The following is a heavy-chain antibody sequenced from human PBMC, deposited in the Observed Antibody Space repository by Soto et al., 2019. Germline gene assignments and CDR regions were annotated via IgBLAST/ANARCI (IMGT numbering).Heavy chain of an antibody. CDR3: ARDRSYYGSGRYRNYGMDV. J-gene: IGHJ6*04. Sequence: PSETLSLTCTVAGGSSISYYGSWIRQPPGKGLEWIGYIYYSGSTNYNPSLKSRVTISVDTSKNQFSLKLSSVTAADTAVYYCARDRSYYGSGRYRNYGMDVWGNGTTVPVSS. CDR2: IYYSGST. D-gene: IGHD3-10*01. CDR1: GGSSISYY. V-gene: IGHV4-59*01.